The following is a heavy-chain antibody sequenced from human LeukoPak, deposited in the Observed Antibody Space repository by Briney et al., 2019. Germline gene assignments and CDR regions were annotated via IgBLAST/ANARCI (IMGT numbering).Heavy chain of an antibody. D-gene: IGHD6-13*01. Sequence: SETLSLTCAVYGGSFSGYYGRWIRQTPGKGLEWIVSIYHSGSTYYTPSLKSRVTISVDTTKNQFSLKQSSVTAADTAVYYCARGEAAVGFDIWGQGTLVTASS. CDR3: ARGEAAVGFDI. J-gene: IGHJ3*02. CDR1: GGSFSGYY. CDR2: IYHSGST. V-gene: IGHV4-34*01.